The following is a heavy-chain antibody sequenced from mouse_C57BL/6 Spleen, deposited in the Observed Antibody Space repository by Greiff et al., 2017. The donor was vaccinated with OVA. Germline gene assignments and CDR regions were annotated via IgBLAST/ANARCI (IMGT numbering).Heavy chain of an antibody. V-gene: IGHV1-61*01. CDR3: ARRGSSGYVGYAMDY. Sequence: QVQLQQPGAELVRPGSSVKLSCKASGYTFTSYWMDWVKQRPGQGLEWIGNIYPSDSETHYNQKFKDKATLTVDKSSSTAYMQLSSLTSEDSAVYYCARRGSSGYVGYAMDYWGQGTSVTVSS. CDR1: GYTFTSYW. D-gene: IGHD3-2*02. J-gene: IGHJ4*01. CDR2: IYPSDSET.